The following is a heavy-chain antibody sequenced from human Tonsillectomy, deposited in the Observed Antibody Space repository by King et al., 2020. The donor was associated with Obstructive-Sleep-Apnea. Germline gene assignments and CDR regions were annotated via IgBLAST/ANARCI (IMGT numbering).Heavy chain of an antibody. CDR1: GFTFDDYA. D-gene: IGHD3-9*01. J-gene: IGHJ4*02. V-gene: IGHV3-9*01. CDR3: AKDSYYDILTGYFDY. CDR2: ISWNSGSI. Sequence: VQLVESGGGLVQPGRSLRLSCAASGFTFDDYAMHWVRQAPGKGPEWVSGISWNSGSIGYADSVKGRFTISRDNAKNSLYLQMNSLRAEDTALYYCAKDSYYDILTGYFDYWGQGTLVTVSS.